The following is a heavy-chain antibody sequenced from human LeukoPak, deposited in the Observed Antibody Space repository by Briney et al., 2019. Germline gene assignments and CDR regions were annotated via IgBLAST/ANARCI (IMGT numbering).Heavy chain of an antibody. CDR2: IYSGGST. V-gene: IGHV3-66*01. Sequence: GGSLRLSCAASGFTDSSNYMSWVRQAPGKGLEWVSVIYSGGSTYYADSVKGRFTISRDNSKNTLYLQMNSLRAEDTAVYYCAREPMQESYAFDIWGQGTMVTVSS. J-gene: IGHJ3*02. D-gene: IGHD3-10*01. CDR1: GFTDSSNY. CDR3: AREPMQESYAFDI.